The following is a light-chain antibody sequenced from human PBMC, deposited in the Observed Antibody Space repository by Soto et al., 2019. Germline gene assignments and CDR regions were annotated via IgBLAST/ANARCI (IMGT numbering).Light chain of an antibody. CDR1: QSVSSN. CDR2: GAS. V-gene: IGKV3-15*01. J-gene: IGKJ4*01. Sequence: EIVLTQSPATLSVSPGERGTISCRASQSVSSNLAWYQQRPGQAPRLVIYGASTRATGIPARFSGSGSGTEFTLTISSLQSEDFAVYYCQHYNKLPLTFGGGAKVEIK. CDR3: QHYNKLPLT.